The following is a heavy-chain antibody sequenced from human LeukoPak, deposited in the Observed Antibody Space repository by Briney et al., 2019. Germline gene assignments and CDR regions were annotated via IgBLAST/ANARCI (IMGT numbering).Heavy chain of an antibody. Sequence: ASVKVSCKASGYTFTSYAMHWVRQAPGQGLEWMGWINAGNGNTKYSQKFQGRVTITRDTSASTAYMELSSLRSEDTAVYYCARIPTSIAPDYWGQGTLVTVSS. CDR3: ARIPTSIAPDY. D-gene: IGHD6-6*01. CDR1: GYTFTSYA. J-gene: IGHJ4*02. V-gene: IGHV1-3*01. CDR2: INAGNGNT.